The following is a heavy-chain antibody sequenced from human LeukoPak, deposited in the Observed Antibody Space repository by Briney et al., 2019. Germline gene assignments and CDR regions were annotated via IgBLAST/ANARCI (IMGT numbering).Heavy chain of an antibody. J-gene: IGHJ5*02. CDR2: IYSGGST. CDR1: GFTFSSYA. CDR3: ARERGLSSGWPPTPNWFDP. D-gene: IGHD6-19*01. Sequence: GGSLRLSCAASGFTFSSYAMSWVRQAPGKGLEWVSVIYSGGSTYYADSVKGRFTISRDNSKNTLYLQMNSLRAEDTAVYYCARERGLSSGWPPTPNWFDPWGQGTLVTVSS. V-gene: IGHV3-53*01.